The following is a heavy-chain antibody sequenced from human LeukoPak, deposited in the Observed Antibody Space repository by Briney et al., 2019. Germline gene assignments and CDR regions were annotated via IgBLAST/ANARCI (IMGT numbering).Heavy chain of an antibody. Sequence: SETLSLTCTVSGGCISSGDYYWSWIRQPPGKGLEWIGYIYYSGSTYYNPSLKSRVTISVDTSKNQFSLKLSSVTAADTAVYCCARADCSGGSCPFDYWGQGTLVTVSS. CDR2: IYYSGST. D-gene: IGHD2-15*01. V-gene: IGHV4-30-4*01. CDR3: ARADCSGGSCPFDY. J-gene: IGHJ4*02. CDR1: GGCISSGDYY.